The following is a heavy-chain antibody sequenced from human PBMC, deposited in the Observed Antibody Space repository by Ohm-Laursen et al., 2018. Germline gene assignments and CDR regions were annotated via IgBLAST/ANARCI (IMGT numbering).Heavy chain of an antibody. CDR3: ARDPSDSSVFDI. Sequence: SDTLSLTCPVSGGSISSGGYYWSWIRQHPGKGLDWIGYIYYSGSTYYNPSLKSRVTISVDTSKNQFSLKLSSVTAADTAVYYCARDPSDSSVFDIWGQGTMVTVSS. CDR2: IYYSGST. V-gene: IGHV4-31*03. CDR1: GGSISSGGYY. D-gene: IGHD3-22*01. J-gene: IGHJ3*02.